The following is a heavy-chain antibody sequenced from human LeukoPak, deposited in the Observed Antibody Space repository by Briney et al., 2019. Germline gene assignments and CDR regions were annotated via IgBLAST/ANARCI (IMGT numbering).Heavy chain of an antibody. Sequence: GGSLGLSCAASGFTFSSYTMHWVRQAPGKGLEWVAVISYDGSNKYYADSVKGRFTISRDNSKNTLYLQMNSLRAEDTAVYYCAKVKKASYYGMDVWGQGTTVTVSS. V-gene: IGHV3-30*04. D-gene: IGHD4-23*01. J-gene: IGHJ6*02. CDR1: GFTFSSYT. CDR3: AKVKKASYYGMDV. CDR2: ISYDGSNK.